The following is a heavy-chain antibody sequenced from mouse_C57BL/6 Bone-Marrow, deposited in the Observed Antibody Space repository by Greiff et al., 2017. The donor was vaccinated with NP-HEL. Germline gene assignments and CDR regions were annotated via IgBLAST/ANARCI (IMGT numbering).Heavy chain of an antibody. V-gene: IGHV5-17*01. J-gene: IGHJ3*01. CDR2: ISSGSSTI. CDR3: ARRDYYGSSSAWFAY. D-gene: IGHD1-1*01. Sequence: EVKLQESGGGLVKPGGSLKLSCAASGFTFSDYGMHWVRQAPEKGLEWVAYISSGSSTIYYADTVKGRFTISRDNAKNTLFLQMTSLRSEDTAMYYCARRDYYGSSSAWFAYWGQGTLVTVSA. CDR1: GFTFSDYG.